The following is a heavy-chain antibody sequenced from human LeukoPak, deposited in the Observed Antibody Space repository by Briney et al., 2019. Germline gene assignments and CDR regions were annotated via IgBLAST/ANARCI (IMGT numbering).Heavy chain of an antibody. D-gene: IGHD6-13*01. CDR1: GDSISSYY. J-gene: IGHJ4*02. V-gene: IGHV4-59*01. Sequence: PSETLSLTCTVSGDSISSYYWSWIRQPPGKGLEWIGYIYYSGSTNYNPSLKSRVTISVDTSKKQFSLKLSSVTAADTAVYYCARVSAYSSSWYYFDYWGQGTLVTVSS. CDR2: IYYSGST. CDR3: ARVSAYSSSWYYFDY.